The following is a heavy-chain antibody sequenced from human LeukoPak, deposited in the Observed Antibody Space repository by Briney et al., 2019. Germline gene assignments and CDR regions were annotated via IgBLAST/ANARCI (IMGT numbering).Heavy chain of an antibody. V-gene: IGHV4-34*01. CDR1: GGSFSGYY. Sequence: SETLSLTCAVYGGSFSGYYWSWIRQPPGKGLEWIGEINHSGTTNYNPSLKSRVTMSVDTSNNQFSLKLSSVTAADTAVFYCATSAWVAGPWLDPWGQGTLVTVSS. CDR2: INHSGTT. D-gene: IGHD6-19*01. CDR3: ATSAWVAGPWLDP. J-gene: IGHJ5*02.